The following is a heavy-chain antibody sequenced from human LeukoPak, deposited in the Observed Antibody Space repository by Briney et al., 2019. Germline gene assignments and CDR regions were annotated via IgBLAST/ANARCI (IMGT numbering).Heavy chain of an antibody. CDR1: GGSISSYY. J-gene: IGHJ6*03. CDR3: ARGRYESTRLSAYYYYYIDV. Sequence: SETLSLTCTVSGGSISSYYWSWIRQPAGKGLQWIGRIYTSGSTIYNPSLKSRVTMSVDTSKNQFSLKLSSVTAADTAVYYCARGRYESTRLSAYYYYYIDVWGKGTTVTVSS. CDR2: IYTSGST. D-gene: IGHD1-14*01. V-gene: IGHV4-4*07.